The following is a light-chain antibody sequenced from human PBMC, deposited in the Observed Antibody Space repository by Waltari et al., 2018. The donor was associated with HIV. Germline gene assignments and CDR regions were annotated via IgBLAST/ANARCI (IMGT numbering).Light chain of an antibody. CDR2: GAS. J-gene: IGKJ4*01. CDR3: QQCGSSPLT. Sequence: EIVLTQSPGTLSLSPGEIATLSCRASQRASSTYLAWYQQRPGQSPRLLIYGASTRTTGIPDRFSGSGSGTDFTLTISRLEPEDFALYYCQQCGSSPLTFGGGTKVEIK. CDR1: QRASSTY. V-gene: IGKV3-20*01.